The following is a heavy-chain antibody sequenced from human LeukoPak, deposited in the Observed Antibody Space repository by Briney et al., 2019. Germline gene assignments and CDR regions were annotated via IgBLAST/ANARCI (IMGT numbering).Heavy chain of an antibody. D-gene: IGHD3-22*01. V-gene: IGHV3-23*01. J-gene: IGHJ4*02. CDR2: ISSSGGST. Sequence: GGSLRLSCAVSGFTFSSYAMSWVRQAPGKGLEWVSGISSSGGSTYYADSVKGRFTISRDNSKDTLYLQMNSLRAEVTAVYYCAKDAYYDSSGYYEFWGQGTLVTVSS. CDR1: GFTFSSYA. CDR3: AKDAYYDSSGYYEF.